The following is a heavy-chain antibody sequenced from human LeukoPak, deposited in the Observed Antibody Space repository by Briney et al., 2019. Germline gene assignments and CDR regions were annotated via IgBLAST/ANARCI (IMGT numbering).Heavy chain of an antibody. CDR3: ARAGYYSDTMGET. J-gene: IGHJ4*02. Sequence: SETLSLTCAVSGGSISTYYWNWIRQPPGKGLEWIGYIYYSGNANYNPSLKSRVTISVDTSKNQFSLNLTSVTAADTDVYYCARAGYYSDTMGETWGQGILVTVSS. CDR2: IYYSGNA. D-gene: IGHD3-22*01. V-gene: IGHV4-59*01. CDR1: GGSISTYY.